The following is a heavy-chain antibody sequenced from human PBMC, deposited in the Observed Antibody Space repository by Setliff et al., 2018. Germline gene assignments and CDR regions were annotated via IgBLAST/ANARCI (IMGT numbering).Heavy chain of an antibody. J-gene: IGHJ3*02. Sequence: PSETLSLTCSVSGGSISGSHYSWVWMRQPPGKRLEWIGSTYYNGTAYYNPSLQSRVAISVDTSKNQVSLKLSSVTAADTAVYYCARPHGGDYAFDIWGQGAMVTVSS. D-gene: IGHD4-17*01. CDR3: ARPHGGDYAFDI. CDR1: GGSISGSHYS. V-gene: IGHV4-39*07. CDR2: TYYNGTA.